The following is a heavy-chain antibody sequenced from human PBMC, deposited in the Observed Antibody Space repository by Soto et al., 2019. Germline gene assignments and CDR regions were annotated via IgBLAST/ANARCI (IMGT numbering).Heavy chain of an antibody. CDR2: IYYSGNT. CDR3: AREGGESSDGLYYFDS. CDR1: GGSTSSDNY. V-gene: IGHV4-30-4*01. Sequence: SETLSLTCTVSGGSTSSDNYWSWIRQPPGKGLEWIGHIYYSGNTDYNPSLKSRLAISIDTSKNQFSLKLSSVTAADTAVYFCAREGGESSDGLYYFDSWGQGSLVTVSA. J-gene: IGHJ4*02. D-gene: IGHD3-16*01.